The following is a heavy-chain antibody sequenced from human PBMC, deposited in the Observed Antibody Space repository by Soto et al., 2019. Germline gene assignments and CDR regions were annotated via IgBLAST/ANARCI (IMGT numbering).Heavy chain of an antibody. CDR2: MNPNSGNT. J-gene: IGHJ4*02. CDR1: GYTFTSYD. CDR3: ARGAPPPPYSSGWYYFDY. D-gene: IGHD6-19*01. V-gene: IGHV1-8*01. Sequence: GASVKVSCKASGYTFTSYDINWVRQATGQGLEWMGWMNPNSGNTGYAQKFQGRVTMTRNTSISTAYMELSSLRSEDTAVYYCARGAPPPPYSSGWYYFDYWGQGTLVTVSS.